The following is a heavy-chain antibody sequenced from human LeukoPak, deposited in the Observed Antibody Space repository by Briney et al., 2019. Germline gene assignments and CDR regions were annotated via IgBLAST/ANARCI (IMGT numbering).Heavy chain of an antibody. D-gene: IGHD4-17*01. V-gene: IGHV1-2*02. CDR3: ARGVTNGDYGRMFDP. J-gene: IGHJ5*02. CDR1: GYSFTGYY. CDR2: INPNIGGT. Sequence: ASVKVSCKASGYSFTGYYIHWVRQAPGQGLEWMGWINPNIGGTNYAQKFQGRVTMTRDTSMSTAYLELRSVISDHTAVYHCARGVTNGDYGRMFDPWGQGTLVTVSS.